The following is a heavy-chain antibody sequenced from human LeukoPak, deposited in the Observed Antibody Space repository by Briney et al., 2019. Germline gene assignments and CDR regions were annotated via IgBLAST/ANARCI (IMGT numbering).Heavy chain of an antibody. CDR3: ARATIADSSTYYIDY. CDR1: GYTFSDYY. CDR2: INPNSGGT. V-gene: IGHV1-2*02. D-gene: IGHD3-22*01. J-gene: IGHJ4*02. Sequence: VSVKASCKASGYTFSDYYMHWVRQAPGQGLEWMGWINPNSGGTNYAQKFQGRVTMTRDMSISTAYMEVSRLTSDDTAVYYCARATIADSSTYYIDYWGLGTLVTVSS.